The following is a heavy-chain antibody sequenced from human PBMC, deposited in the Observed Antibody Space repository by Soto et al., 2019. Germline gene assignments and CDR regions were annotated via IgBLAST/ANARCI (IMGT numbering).Heavy chain of an antibody. J-gene: IGHJ4*02. CDR2: IVVGSGNT. D-gene: IGHD3-22*01. Sequence: SVKVSCKASGFTFTSSAVQWVRQARGQRLEWIGWIVVGSGNTNYAQKFQERVTITRDMSTSTAYMELSSLRSEDTAVYYCAVSYYYDSSGYQCDYWGQGTLVTASS. CDR3: AVSYYYDSSGYQCDY. V-gene: IGHV1-58*01. CDR1: GFTFTSSA.